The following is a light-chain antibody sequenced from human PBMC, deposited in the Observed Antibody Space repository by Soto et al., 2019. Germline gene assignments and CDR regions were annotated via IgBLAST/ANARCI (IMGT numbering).Light chain of an antibody. CDR1: RSIGTS. CDR3: QQRASWPPFT. J-gene: IGKJ4*01. Sequence: EVVLTQSPATLSLSPGESATLSCRASRSIGTSLAWYQHRPGQPPRLLIYDAFNRATGIPARFSGGGSGTDFTLTITSLEPEDFAVYYCQQRASWPPFTFGGGTQVDIK. V-gene: IGKV3-11*01. CDR2: DAF.